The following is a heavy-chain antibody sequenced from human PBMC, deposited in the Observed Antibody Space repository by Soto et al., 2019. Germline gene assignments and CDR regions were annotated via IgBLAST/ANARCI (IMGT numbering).Heavy chain of an antibody. J-gene: IGHJ4*02. V-gene: IGHV3-23*01. D-gene: IGHD2-21*02. Sequence: EVRLLESGGDLVQPGGSLRLSCAASGFTFSSYAVRWVRQAPGKGLEWVAAISGSASTIYYADSVKGRFTISRDNSRSTLYLQMNSLRAEDTAIYYCAKTNNDYYFDYWGQGTLVTVSS. CDR2: ISGSASTI. CDR1: GFTFSSYA. CDR3: AKTNNDYYFDY.